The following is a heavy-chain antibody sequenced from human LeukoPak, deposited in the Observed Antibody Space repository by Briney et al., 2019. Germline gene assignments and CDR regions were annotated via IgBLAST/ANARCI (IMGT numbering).Heavy chain of an antibody. D-gene: IGHD2-8*01. J-gene: IGHJ4*02. CDR2: IIPIFGTA. CDR3: ARAYCTNGVCYEGYFDY. CDR1: GGTFSSYA. V-gene: IGHV1-69*13. Sequence: GASVKVSCKASGGTFSSYAISWVRQAPGQGLEWMGGIIPIFGTANNAQKFQGRVTITADESTSTAYMELSSLRSEDTAVYYCARAYCTNGVCYEGYFDYWGQGTLVTVSS.